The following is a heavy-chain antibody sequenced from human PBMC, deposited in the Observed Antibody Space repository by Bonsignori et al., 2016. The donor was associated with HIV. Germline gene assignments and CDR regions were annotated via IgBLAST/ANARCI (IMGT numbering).Heavy chain of an antibody. D-gene: IGHD2-15*01. J-gene: IGHJ4*02. CDR3: ARITIGRSLDY. V-gene: IGHV1-46*01. CDR2: INPSGGST. Sequence: WVRQAPGQGLEWMGIINPSGGSTSYAQKFQGRVTMTRDTSTSTVYMELSSLRSEDTAVYYCARITIGRSLDYWGQGTLVTVSS.